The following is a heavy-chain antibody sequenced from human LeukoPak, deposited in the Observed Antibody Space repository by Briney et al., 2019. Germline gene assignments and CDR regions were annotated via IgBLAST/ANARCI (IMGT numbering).Heavy chain of an antibody. D-gene: IGHD3-10*01. Sequence: GGSLRLSCAASGFTFSSYWMGWVRQAPGKGLEWVANIKQDGSEKYYVDSVKGRFTISRDNAKNSLYLQMNSLRAEDTAVYYCARDFDPYGAGSGEQENAFDIWGQGTMVTVSS. CDR2: IKQDGSEK. J-gene: IGHJ3*02. V-gene: IGHV3-7*01. CDR1: GFTFSSYW. CDR3: ARDFDPYGAGSGEQENAFDI.